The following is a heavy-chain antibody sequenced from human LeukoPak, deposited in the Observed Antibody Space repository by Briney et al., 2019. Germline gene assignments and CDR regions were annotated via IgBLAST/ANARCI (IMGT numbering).Heavy chain of an antibody. V-gene: IGHV4-59*12. Sequence: PSETLSLTCTVSGGSISSYYWSWIRQPPGKGLEWIGYIYHSGSTYYNPSLKSRVTISVDRSKNQFSLKLSSVTAADTAVYYCARGVVVKSRGYFDYWGQGTLVTVSS. D-gene: IGHD3-22*01. CDR3: ARGVVVKSRGYFDY. CDR1: GGSISSYY. CDR2: IYHSGST. J-gene: IGHJ4*02.